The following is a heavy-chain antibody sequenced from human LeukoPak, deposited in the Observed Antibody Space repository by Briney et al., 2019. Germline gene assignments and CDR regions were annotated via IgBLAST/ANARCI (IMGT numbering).Heavy chain of an antibody. J-gene: IGHJ4*02. V-gene: IGHV4-34*01. Sequence: SETLSLTCAVYGGSFSVYYWSWIRQPPGKGLEWIGEINHSGSTNYNPSLKSRATISVATSKNQFSLKLSSVTAADTAVYYCARATYCSGDSCYSGIFDYWGQGTLVTVSS. CDR1: GGSFSVYY. D-gene: IGHD2-15*01. CDR2: INHSGST. CDR3: ARATYCSGDSCYSGIFDY.